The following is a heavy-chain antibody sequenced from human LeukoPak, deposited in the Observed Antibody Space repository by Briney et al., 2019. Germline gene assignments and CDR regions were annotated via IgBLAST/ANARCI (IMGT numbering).Heavy chain of an antibody. CDR3: ARSPGGGYSYGFDAFDI. CDR2: IIPIFGTA. CDR1: GGTFSSYA. J-gene: IGHJ3*02. Sequence: GASVKVSCKVSGGTFSSYAISWVRQPPGQGLEWMGGIIPIFGTANYAQKFQGRVKITADESTSTAYMELSSLRSEDTAVYYCARSPGGGYSYGFDAFDIWGQGTMVTVSS. D-gene: IGHD5-18*01. V-gene: IGHV1-69*13.